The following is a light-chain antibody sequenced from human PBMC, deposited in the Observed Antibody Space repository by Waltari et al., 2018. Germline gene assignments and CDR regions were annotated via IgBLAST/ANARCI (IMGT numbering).Light chain of an antibody. V-gene: IGLV5-45*03. CDR2: YKSDSDK. Sequence: QAVLTQPSSLSASPGASASLTCPLRSDINVGTYRKNWYPHKPGSPPQYLLKYKSDSDKQQGSGVPSRFSGSKDASANAGILLISGLQSEDEADYYCLIWHSSAWVFGGGTKLTVL. CDR3: LIWHSSAWV. J-gene: IGLJ3*02. CDR1: SDINVGTYR.